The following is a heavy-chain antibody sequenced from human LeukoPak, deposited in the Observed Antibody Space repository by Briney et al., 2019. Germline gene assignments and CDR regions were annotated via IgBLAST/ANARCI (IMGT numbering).Heavy chain of an antibody. Sequence: PGGSLRLSCAASGFTFSRFWMNWVRQAPGRGLEWVANIDQSGGRNNYVDSVKGRFTISRDNATNSLFLEMSSLRADDTAVYFCARDVEGGTFDVWGQGTTVTVSS. CDR1: GFTFSRFW. CDR3: ARDVEGGTFDV. CDR2: IDQSGGRN. V-gene: IGHV3-7*05. J-gene: IGHJ3*01. D-gene: IGHD3-16*01.